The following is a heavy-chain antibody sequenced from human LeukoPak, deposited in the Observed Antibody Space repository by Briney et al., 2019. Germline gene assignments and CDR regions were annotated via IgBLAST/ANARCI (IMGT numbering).Heavy chain of an antibody. D-gene: IGHD3-3*01. V-gene: IGHV3-21*01. Sequence: GGSLRLSCVASEFTFSSYNMNWVRLAPGKGLEWVASISSSSKWMYYTDSVKGRFTISRDNAKNSLYLQMNSLRAEDTAVYYCAREPFWSGYYSNLHFDYWGQGTLVTVSS. CDR1: EFTFSSYN. CDR2: ISSSSKWM. J-gene: IGHJ4*02. CDR3: AREPFWSGYYSNLHFDY.